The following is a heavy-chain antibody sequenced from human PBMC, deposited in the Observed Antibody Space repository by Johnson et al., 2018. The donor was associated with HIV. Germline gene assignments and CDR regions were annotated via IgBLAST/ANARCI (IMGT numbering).Heavy chain of an antibody. D-gene: IGHD2/OR15-2a*01. CDR1: GFIFSNYW. CDR3: ARGGGNMDDAFDI. CDR2: ISYDGSNK. J-gene: IGHJ3*02. V-gene: IGHV3-30*14. Sequence: QVQLVESGGGLVQPGGSLRLSCAASGFIFSNYWMSWVRQAPGKGLEWVAVISYDGSNKYYADSVKGRFIISRDNSKNTLYLQMNSLRAEDTAVYYCARGGGNMDDAFDIWGQGTMVTVSS.